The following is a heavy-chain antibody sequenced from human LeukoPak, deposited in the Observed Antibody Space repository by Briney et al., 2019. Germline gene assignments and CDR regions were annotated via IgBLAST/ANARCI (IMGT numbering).Heavy chain of an antibody. Sequence: PGGSLKLSGAAPGFISVSNYMSWARRPPGRGREGVSVIYSGGTTYYADSVKGRFTISRDNSNNTLYLQMNSLRAEDTAVYYCARARSTGYYVADYWGQGTLVTVSS. D-gene: IGHD3-9*01. J-gene: IGHJ4*02. CDR2: IYSGGTT. CDR3: ARARSTGYYVADY. V-gene: IGHV3-53*01. CDR1: GFISVSNY.